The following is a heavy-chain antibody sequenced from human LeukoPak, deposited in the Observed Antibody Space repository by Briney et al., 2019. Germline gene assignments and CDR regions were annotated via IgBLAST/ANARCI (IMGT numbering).Heavy chain of an antibody. Sequence: ASVKVSCKASGYTFTGYYMHWVRHAPGQGREWMGWINPNSGGTNYAQKFQGRVTMTRDTSISTAYMGLSRLRSDDTAVYYCAVIAVHDAFDIWGQGTMVTVSS. CDR3: AVIAVHDAFDI. J-gene: IGHJ3*02. D-gene: IGHD6-19*01. CDR1: GYTFTGYY. V-gene: IGHV1-2*02. CDR2: INPNSGGT.